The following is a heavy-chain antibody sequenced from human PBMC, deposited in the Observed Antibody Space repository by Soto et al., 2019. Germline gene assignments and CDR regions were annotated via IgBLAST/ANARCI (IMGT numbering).Heavy chain of an antibody. CDR3: ARDEHSAGL. D-gene: IGHD2-15*01. Sequence: GGSLRLSCEASGFIFSDYYMSRIRQAPGKGLEGVSYISGSGSTIYLADSVNGRFTISRDNAKNSLYLQMHSLRAEDTAVHYCARDEHSAGLWGEGALVTVSA. CDR1: GFIFSDYY. CDR2: ISGSGSTI. J-gene: IGHJ4*02. V-gene: IGHV3-11*01.